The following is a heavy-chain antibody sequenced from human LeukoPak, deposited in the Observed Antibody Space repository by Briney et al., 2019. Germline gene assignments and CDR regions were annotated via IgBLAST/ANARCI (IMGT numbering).Heavy chain of an antibody. CDR1: GFTFSSYA. CDR3: AREVVPLGLDS. CDR2: VSIDGGNK. D-gene: IGHD3-3*02. J-gene: IGHJ4*02. V-gene: IGHV3-30-3*01. Sequence: GGSLRLSCAASGFTFSSYAMHWVRQAPGKGLEWVALVSIDGGNKLYADSVKGRFTISRDISENTLYLQMNSLRTEDTAVYYCAREVVPLGLDSWGQGTLVTVSS.